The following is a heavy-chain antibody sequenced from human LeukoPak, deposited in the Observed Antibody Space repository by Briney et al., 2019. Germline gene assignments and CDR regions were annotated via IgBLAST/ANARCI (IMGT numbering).Heavy chain of an antibody. CDR3: AKDSVGPKYYYGSGSYLDY. J-gene: IGHJ4*02. CDR2: ISPLGNEK. D-gene: IGHD3-10*01. Sequence: TLRPSCAASGFTFTIYWMSCVRPTPRKGLGWVAHISPLGNEKRYVESVKGRFSVSRDNAKNSLDLQMNSLRAEDTAVYYCAKDSVGPKYYYGSGSYLDYWGQGTLVTVSS. V-gene: IGHV3-7*01. CDR1: GFTFTIYW.